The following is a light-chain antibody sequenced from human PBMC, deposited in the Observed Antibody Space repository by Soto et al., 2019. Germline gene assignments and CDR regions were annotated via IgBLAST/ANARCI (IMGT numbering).Light chain of an antibody. V-gene: IGLV2-14*01. CDR1: SSDVGGYNY. J-gene: IGLJ2*01. CDR3: GSFTSSFTQV. CDR2: EVT. Sequence: QSALTQTAAVSGSPGQSITISCTGTSSDVGGYNYVSWYQQHPGKAPKLMIYEVTNRPSGVSNRFSGSKSGNTASLTISGLQPEDEADYYCGSFTSSFTQVFGGGTQLTVL.